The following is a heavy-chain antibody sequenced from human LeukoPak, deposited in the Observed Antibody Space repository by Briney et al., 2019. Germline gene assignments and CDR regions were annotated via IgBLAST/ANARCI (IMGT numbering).Heavy chain of an antibody. J-gene: IGHJ4*02. D-gene: IGHD6-19*01. Sequence: SGGSLRLSCAASGFTVSSNYMSWVRQAPGKGLEWVSVIYSGGSTYYADSVKGRFTISRDNSKNTLYPQMNSLRAEDTAVYYCAKDHSSGWWGYFDYWGQGTLVTVSS. CDR3: AKDHSSGWWGYFDY. CDR1: GFTVSSNY. CDR2: IYSGGST. V-gene: IGHV3-53*01.